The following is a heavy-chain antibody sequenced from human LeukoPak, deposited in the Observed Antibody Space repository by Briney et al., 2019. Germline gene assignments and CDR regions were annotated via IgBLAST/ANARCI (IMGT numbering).Heavy chain of an antibody. CDR1: GFTFSSYG. J-gene: IGHJ4*02. CDR3: AKEPPFIVVVPAATDGLIDY. CDR2: IRYDGSNK. Sequence: GGSLRLSCAASGFTFSSYGMHWVRQAPGKGLEWVAFIRYDGSNKYYADSVKGRFTISRDNSKNTLYLQMNSLRAEDTAVYYCAKEPPFIVVVPAATDGLIDYWGQGTLVTVSS. D-gene: IGHD2-2*01. V-gene: IGHV3-30*02.